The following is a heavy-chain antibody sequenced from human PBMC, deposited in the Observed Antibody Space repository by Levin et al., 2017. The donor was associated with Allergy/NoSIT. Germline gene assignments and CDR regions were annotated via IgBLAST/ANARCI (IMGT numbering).Heavy chain of an antibody. Sequence: PSETLSLTCTVSGGSISSGDYYWSWIRQPPGKGLEWIGYIYYSGSTYYNPSLKSRVTISVDTSKNQFSLKLSSVTAADTAGYYCARETPSYCSSTSCYGGYFDYWGQGTRVTVSS. J-gene: IGHJ4*02. D-gene: IGHD2-2*01. V-gene: IGHV4-30-4*01. CDR1: GGSISSGDYY. CDR3: ARETPSYCSSTSCYGGYFDY. CDR2: IYYSGST.